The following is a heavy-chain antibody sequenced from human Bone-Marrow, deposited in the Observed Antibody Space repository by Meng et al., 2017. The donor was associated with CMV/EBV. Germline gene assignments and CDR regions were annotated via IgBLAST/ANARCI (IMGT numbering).Heavy chain of an antibody. J-gene: IGHJ5*02. Sequence: GESLKISCAASGFTFSSYEMNWVRQAPGKGLEWVSYITSSGATIYYADSVKGRFTISRDNAKNSLYLQMNSLTAEDTAVYYCARVATLSTIPWFDPWGQGTLVTVSS. D-gene: IGHD3-3*01. CDR1: GFTFSSYE. V-gene: IGHV3-48*03. CDR2: ITSSGATI. CDR3: ARVATLSTIPWFDP.